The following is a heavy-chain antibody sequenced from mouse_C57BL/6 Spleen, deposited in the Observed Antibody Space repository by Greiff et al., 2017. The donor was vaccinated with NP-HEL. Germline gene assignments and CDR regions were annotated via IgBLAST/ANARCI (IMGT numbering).Heavy chain of an antibody. J-gene: IGHJ1*03. V-gene: IGHV5-17*01. CDR2: ISSGSSTI. Sequence: EVKLMESGGGLVKPGGSLKLSCAASGFTFSDYGMHWVRQAPEKGLEWVAYISSGSSTIYYVDTVKGRFTISRDNAKNTLFLQMTSLRSEDTAMYYCARPPEDWYFDVWGTGTTVTVSS. CDR3: ARPPEDWYFDV. CDR1: GFTFSDYG.